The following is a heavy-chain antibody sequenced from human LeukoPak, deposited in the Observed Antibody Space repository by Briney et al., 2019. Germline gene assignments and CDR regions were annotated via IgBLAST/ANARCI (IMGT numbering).Heavy chain of an antibody. J-gene: IGHJ6*03. Sequence: GGSLRLSCAASGFTFSSYGMYWVRQAPGKGLEWVAFTRYDGSNKYYADSVKGRFTISRDNSKNTLYLKMNSLRAEDTAVYYCAKRRGLELLYYYYMDVWGKGTTVTVSS. CDR3: AKRRGLELLYYYYMDV. CDR2: TRYDGSNK. CDR1: GFTFSSYG. V-gene: IGHV3-30*02. D-gene: IGHD1-7*01.